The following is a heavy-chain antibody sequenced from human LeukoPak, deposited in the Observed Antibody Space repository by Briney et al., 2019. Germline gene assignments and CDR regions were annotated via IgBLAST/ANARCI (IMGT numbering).Heavy chain of an antibody. Sequence: SETLSLTCTVSGVSISSYYWSWIRQPPGKGLEWIGYIYYSGSTNYNPSLKSRVTISVDTSKNQFSLKLSSVTAADTAVYYCARGPWGGRYFDWLLLPYYYYGMDVWGQGTTVTVSS. J-gene: IGHJ6*02. V-gene: IGHV4-59*01. CDR1: GVSISSYY. CDR2: IYYSGST. CDR3: ARGPWGGRYFDWLLLPYYYYGMDV. D-gene: IGHD3-9*01.